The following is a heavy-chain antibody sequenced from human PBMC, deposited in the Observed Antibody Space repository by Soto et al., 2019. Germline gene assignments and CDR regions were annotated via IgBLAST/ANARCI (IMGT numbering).Heavy chain of an antibody. CDR3: VRDGTKTLRDWFDP. CDR2: IYATGTT. V-gene: IGHV4-4*07. D-gene: IGHD1-1*01. J-gene: IGHJ5*02. CDR1: GASVSGFY. Sequence: PSETLSLTCTVSGASVSGFYWSWIRKSAGKGLEWIGRIYATGTTDYNPSLKSRVMMSVDASKKQFSLKLRSVTAADTAVYYCVRDGTKTLRDWFDPWGQGISVTVSS.